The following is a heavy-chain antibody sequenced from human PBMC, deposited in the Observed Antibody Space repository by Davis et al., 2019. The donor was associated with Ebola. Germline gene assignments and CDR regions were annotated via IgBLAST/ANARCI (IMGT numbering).Heavy chain of an antibody. J-gene: IGHJ6*04. CDR3: ARSGLSFGVVKYHYGMDV. Sequence: PGGSLRLSCAASGFTFSSYSMNWVRQAPGKGLEWVSAISGSGGTTYYAGSVKGRFTVSRDNSKKTMYLQMNSLRAEDTAVYYCARSGLSFGVVKYHYGMDVWGKGTTVTVSS. D-gene: IGHD3-3*01. CDR2: ISGSGGTT. CDR1: GFTFSSYS. V-gene: IGHV3-23*01.